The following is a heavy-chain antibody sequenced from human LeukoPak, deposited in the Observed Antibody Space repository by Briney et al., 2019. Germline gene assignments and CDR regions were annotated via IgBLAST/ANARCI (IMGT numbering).Heavy chain of an antibody. D-gene: IGHD1-1*01. V-gene: IGHV4-34*01. Sequence: SETLSLTCAVYGGSFSGYYWSWIRQPPGKGLEWIGDINHSESTNYNPSLKSRVTISVDTSKNQFSLKLTSVTAADTAVYYCATNWNLDYWGQGTLVTVSS. J-gene: IGHJ4*02. CDR3: ATNWNLDY. CDR2: INHSEST. CDR1: GGSFSGYY.